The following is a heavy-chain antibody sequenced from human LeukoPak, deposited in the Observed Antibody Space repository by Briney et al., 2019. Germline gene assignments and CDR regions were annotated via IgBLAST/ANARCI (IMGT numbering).Heavy chain of an antibody. V-gene: IGHV3-74*01. J-gene: IGHJ5*02. CDR3: ARDREITVVTPNNWFDP. Sequence: GGSLRLSCAASGFTYSNYAMSWVRQAPGKGLVWVSRINSDGSSTSYADSVKGRFTISRDNAKNTLYLQMNSLRAEDTAVYYCARDREITVVTPNNWFDPWGQGTLVTVSS. D-gene: IGHD2-21*02. CDR2: INSDGSST. CDR1: GFTYSNYA.